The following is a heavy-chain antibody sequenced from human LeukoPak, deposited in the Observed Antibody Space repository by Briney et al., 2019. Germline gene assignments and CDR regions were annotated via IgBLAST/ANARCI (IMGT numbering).Heavy chain of an antibody. CDR3: ARGLGYYDSSQGP. J-gene: IGHJ5*02. V-gene: IGHV4-59*01. CDR2: IYYSGST. CDR1: GGSISSYY. Sequence: KTSETLSLTCTVSGGSISSYYWSWIRQPPGKGLEWIGYIYYSGSTNYNPSLKSRVTISVDTSKNQFSLKLSSVTAADTAVYYCARGLGYYDSSQGPWGQGTLVTVSS. D-gene: IGHD3-22*01.